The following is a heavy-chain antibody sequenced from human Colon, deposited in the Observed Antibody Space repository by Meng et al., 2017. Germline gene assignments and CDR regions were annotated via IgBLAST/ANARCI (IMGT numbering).Heavy chain of an antibody. CDR3: AREGGYDLNWFDP. V-gene: IGHV4-59*12. CDR1: GGSITSNY. D-gene: IGHD5-12*01. J-gene: IGHJ5*02. CDR2: IYFSWST. Sequence: QVRLKEPGPGLAKPSEPLSLTCTVSGGSITSNYWSWIRQPPGKGLEWIGNIYFSWSTNSNPSLKSRVTISVDTSRNQFSLNLRSVTAADTAVYYCAREGGYDLNWFDPWGQGTLVTVSS.